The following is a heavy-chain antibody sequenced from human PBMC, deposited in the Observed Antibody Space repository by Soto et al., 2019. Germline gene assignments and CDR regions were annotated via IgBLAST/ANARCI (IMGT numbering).Heavy chain of an antibody. CDR2: IIPIFGTA. J-gene: IGHJ6*02. CDR3: ARASQPGLAARLTVFGVGV. V-gene: IGHV1-69*01. Sequence: QVQLVQSGAEVKKPGSSVKVSCKASGGTFSSYAISWVRQAPGQGLEWMGGIIPIFGTANYAQKFQGRVTITTHGSTRTAYMQGRSQGSEDTAVYYCARASQPGLAARLTVFGVGVWGQRTTVSAS. CDR1: GGTFSSYA. D-gene: IGHD3-9*01.